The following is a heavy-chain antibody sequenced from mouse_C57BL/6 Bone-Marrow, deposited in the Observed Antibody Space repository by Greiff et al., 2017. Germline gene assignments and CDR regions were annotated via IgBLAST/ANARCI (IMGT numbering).Heavy chain of an antibody. Sequence: VQLQQPGAELVMPGASVTLSCKASGYTFTSYWMHWVKQRPGQGLEWIGEIDPSDSYTNYNQKFKGKSTLTVDKSSRTAYMQLSSLTSEDSSVYYYATTYYCGYFDYWGQGTTLTVSS. D-gene: IGHD1-1*01. V-gene: IGHV1-69*01. CDR2: IDPSDSYT. CDR1: GYTFTSYW. CDR3: ATTYYCGYFDY. J-gene: IGHJ2*01.